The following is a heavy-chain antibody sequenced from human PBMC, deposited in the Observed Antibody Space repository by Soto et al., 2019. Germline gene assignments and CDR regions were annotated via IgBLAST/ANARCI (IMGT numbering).Heavy chain of an antibody. D-gene: IGHD3-9*01. Sequence: QITLKESGPTLVKPTQTRTLTCSFSGFSLSAVGVGVGWIRQPPGKALEWLALIYWDDDKRYSPSLKSRLTITKETSKNQVVLAMTDSDPVDTATYYCAHAFDWGEGRFDYWGQGTLVTVSS. V-gene: IGHV2-5*02. CDR2: IYWDDDK. J-gene: IGHJ4*02. CDR3: AHAFDWGEGRFDY. CDR1: GFSLSAVGVG.